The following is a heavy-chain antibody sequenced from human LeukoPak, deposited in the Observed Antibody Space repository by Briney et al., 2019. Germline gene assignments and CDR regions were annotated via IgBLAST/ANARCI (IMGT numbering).Heavy chain of an antibody. V-gene: IGHV3-21*01. CDR1: GFTFSSYS. J-gene: IGHJ3*02. CDR3: ARGPRAFDAFDI. Sequence: PGGSLRLSCAASGFTFSSYSMNWVRQAPGKGLEWVSSISSSSSYIYYADSVKGRFTTSRDNAKNSLYLQMNSLRAEDTAVYYCARGPRAFDAFDIWGQGTMVTVSS. CDR2: ISSSSSYI.